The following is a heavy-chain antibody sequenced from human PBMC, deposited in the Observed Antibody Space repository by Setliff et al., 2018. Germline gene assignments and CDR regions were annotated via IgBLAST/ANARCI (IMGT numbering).Heavy chain of an antibody. J-gene: IGHJ4*02. CDR3: ASPGYRSAWYYVY. Sequence: GGSLRLSCAASGFTFSSYSMNWVRQAPGKGLEWISYISSSSDTIYYAGSVKGRFTISRDNSKNTLYLQMNSLRAEDTAVYYCASPGYRSAWYYVYWGQGTLVTVSS. CDR1: GFTFSSYS. V-gene: IGHV3-48*01. D-gene: IGHD6-19*01. CDR2: ISSSSDTI.